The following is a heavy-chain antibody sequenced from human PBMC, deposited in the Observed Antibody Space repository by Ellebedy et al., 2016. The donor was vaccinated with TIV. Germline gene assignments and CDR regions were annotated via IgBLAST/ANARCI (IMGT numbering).Heavy chain of an antibody. J-gene: IGHJ4*02. CDR1: GFSLTTNQVV. V-gene: IGHV2-5*01. CDR2: VYGNDDK. Sequence: SGPTLVKPPQTLTLTCTFSGFSLTTNQVVVGWVRQPPGQALEWLAFVYGNDDKRYSPSLRTRVTITKDTSKNQVVLTITNMDPVDTATYFCVHRTTVTSVDYWGRGTLVTVSA. D-gene: IGHD4-17*01. CDR3: VHRTTVTSVDY.